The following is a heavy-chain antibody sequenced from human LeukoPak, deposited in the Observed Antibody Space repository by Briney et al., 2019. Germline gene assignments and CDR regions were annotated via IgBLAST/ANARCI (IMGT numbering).Heavy chain of an antibody. D-gene: IGHD1-14*01. CDR2: INPNSGGT. J-gene: IGHJ3*02. V-gene: IGHV1-2*02. CDR1: GYTFTGYY. Sequence: ASVKVSCKASGYTFTGYYMHWVRQAPGQGLEWMGWINPNSGGTNYAQKFQGRVTMTRDTSISTAYMELSRLISDDTAVYYCARYENSRKAFDIWGQGTVVTVSA. CDR3: ARYENSRKAFDI.